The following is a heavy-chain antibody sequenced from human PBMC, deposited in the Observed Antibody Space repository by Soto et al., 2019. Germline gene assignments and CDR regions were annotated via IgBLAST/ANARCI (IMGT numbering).Heavy chain of an antibody. CDR2: ISSSGSTI. J-gene: IGHJ4*02. Sequence: QTGGSLRLSCAASGFTFSSYEMNWVRQAPGKGLESVSYISSSGSTIYYTDSVKGRFTISRDNAKNSLYLQMNSLRAEDTAVYYCARGTAEGTWIQLWLRIPRVIDYWGQGTLVTVSS. CDR1: GFTFSSYE. V-gene: IGHV3-48*03. D-gene: IGHD5-18*01. CDR3: ARGTAEGTWIQLWLRIPRVIDY.